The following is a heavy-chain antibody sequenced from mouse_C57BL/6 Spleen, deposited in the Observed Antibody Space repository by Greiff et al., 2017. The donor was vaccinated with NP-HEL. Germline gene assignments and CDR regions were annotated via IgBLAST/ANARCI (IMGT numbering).Heavy chain of an antibody. V-gene: IGHV1-55*01. J-gene: IGHJ1*03. Sequence: VQLQQSGAELVKPGASVKMSCKASGYTFTSYWITWVKQRPGQGLEWIGDIYPGSGSTNYNEKFKSKATLTVDTSSSTAYMQLSSLTSEDSAVYYCARYDSPGPHYYGSSSYWYCDVWGTGTTVTVSS. D-gene: IGHD1-1*01. CDR3: ARYDSPGPHYYGSSSYWYCDV. CDR1: GYTFTSYW. CDR2: IYPGSGST.